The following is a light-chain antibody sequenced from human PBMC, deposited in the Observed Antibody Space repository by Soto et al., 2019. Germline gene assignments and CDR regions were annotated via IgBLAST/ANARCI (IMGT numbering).Light chain of an antibody. Sequence: DIVMTQSPLSLPVTPGEPASISCRSSQSLLHSNGYNYLDWYLQKPGQSPQLLIYLGSNRASGVTDRFSGSGSGTDFTLKISRVEAGDVGVYYCMQALQTPFTFGGGTKVEIK. CDR1: QSLLHSNGYNY. J-gene: IGKJ4*01. CDR2: LGS. CDR3: MQALQTPFT. V-gene: IGKV2-28*01.